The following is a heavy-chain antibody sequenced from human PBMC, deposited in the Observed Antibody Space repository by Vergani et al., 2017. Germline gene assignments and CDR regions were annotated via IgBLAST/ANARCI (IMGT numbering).Heavy chain of an antibody. CDR3: AHKGSSGWRHY. D-gene: IGHD6-19*01. Sequence: QVTLKESGPVLVKPTETLTLTCTVSGFSLSNARMGVSWIRQPPGKALEWLALIYWNDDKRYSPSLKSRLTITKDTSKNQVVLTMTNMDPVDTATYYCAHKGSSGWRHYWGQGTLVTVSS. J-gene: IGHJ4*02. CDR1: GFSLSNARMG. CDR2: IYWNDDK. V-gene: IGHV2-5*08.